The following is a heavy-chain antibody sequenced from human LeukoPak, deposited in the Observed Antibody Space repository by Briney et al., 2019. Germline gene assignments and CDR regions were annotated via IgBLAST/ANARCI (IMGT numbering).Heavy chain of an antibody. CDR2: IKSKTDGGTT. CDR3: TTDLCSGGSCYLLSYYYGMDV. Sequence: PGGSLRLSCAASGFTFSNAWMSWVRQAPGKGLEWVGRIKSKTDGGTTDYAAPVKGRLTISRDDSKNTLYLQMNSLKTEDTAVYYCTTDLCSGGSCYLLSYYYGMDVWGKGTTVTVSS. D-gene: IGHD2-15*01. J-gene: IGHJ6*04. CDR1: GFTFSNAW. V-gene: IGHV3-15*01.